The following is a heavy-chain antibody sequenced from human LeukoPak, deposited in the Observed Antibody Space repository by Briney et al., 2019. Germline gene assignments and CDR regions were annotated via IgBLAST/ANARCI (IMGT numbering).Heavy chain of an antibody. D-gene: IGHD1-1*01. V-gene: IGHV1-2*02. CDR1: GYTFTGSY. CDR3: ARGRNEAFDI. CDR2: NNPNSGDT. Sequence: DSVRVSCTASGYTFTGSYMHWVRLPHGQGLEWIGWNNPNSGDTKCAQKFQGRVTVTRDTSISTAYMEVSRLGSDDTAVYYCARGRNEAFDIWGQGTMVTVSS. J-gene: IGHJ3*02.